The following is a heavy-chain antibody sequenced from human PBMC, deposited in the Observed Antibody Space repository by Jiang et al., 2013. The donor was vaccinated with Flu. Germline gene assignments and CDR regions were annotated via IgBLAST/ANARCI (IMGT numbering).Heavy chain of an antibody. J-gene: IGHJ6*02. CDR2: INAGNGNT. Sequence: LEWMGWINAGNGNTKYSQNFQGRLTITRDTSASIAYMELSSLTSEDTAKYFCAREHDTWTGYGMDVWGQGTTVTVSS. CDR3: AREHDTWTGYGMDV. D-gene: IGHD3-9*01. V-gene: IGHV1-3*01.